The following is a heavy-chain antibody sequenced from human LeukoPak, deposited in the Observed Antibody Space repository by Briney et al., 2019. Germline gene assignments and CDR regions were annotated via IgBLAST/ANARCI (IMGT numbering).Heavy chain of an antibody. CDR3: ASRAVAGFSDY. CDR1: GGSISSYY. Sequence: SETLSLTCTVSGGSISSYYWSWIRQPPGKGLEWIGYIHYSGSTNYNPSLKSRVTISVDTSKNQFSLKLSSVTAADTAVYYCASRAVAGFSDYWGQGTLVTVSS. CDR2: IHYSGST. J-gene: IGHJ4*02. V-gene: IGHV4-59*01. D-gene: IGHD6-19*01.